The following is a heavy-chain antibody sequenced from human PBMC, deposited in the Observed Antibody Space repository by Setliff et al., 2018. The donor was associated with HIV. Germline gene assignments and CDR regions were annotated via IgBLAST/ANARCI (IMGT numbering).Heavy chain of an antibody. CDR3: ARPVSKYFYGMDV. J-gene: IGHJ6*02. Sequence: SETLSLTCNVSGDSISSHSWSWIRQPPGKGLEWIGTLYHSGSPIYNSSLKSRVTISGDPSNNQLSLSLSSVTAADTAVYYCARPVSKYFYGMDVWGLGTTVTVSS. CDR1: GDSISSHS. V-gene: IGHV4-59*11. CDR2: LYHSGSP.